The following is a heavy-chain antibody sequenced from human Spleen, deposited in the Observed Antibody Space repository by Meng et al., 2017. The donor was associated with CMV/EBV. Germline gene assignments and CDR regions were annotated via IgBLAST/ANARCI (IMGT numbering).Heavy chain of an antibody. D-gene: IGHD5/OR15-5a*01. V-gene: IGHV1-2*02. CDR1: GYTFTGYY. Sequence: ASVKVSCKASGYTFTGYYMHWVRQAPGQGLEWMGWINPNSGGTNYAQKFQGRVTMTRDTSISTAYMELSRLTSDDMAVYYCARRMTVSPSAFRRYFFDYWGQGTLVTVSS. CDR2: INPNSGGT. J-gene: IGHJ4*02. CDR3: ARRMTVSPSAFRRYFFDY.